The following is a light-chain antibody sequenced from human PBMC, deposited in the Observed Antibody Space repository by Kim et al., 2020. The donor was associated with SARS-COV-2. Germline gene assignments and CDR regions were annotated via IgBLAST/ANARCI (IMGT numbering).Light chain of an antibody. CDR3: QQYNSYPYT. CDR1: QSISSW. J-gene: IGKJ2*01. V-gene: IGKV1-5*03. Sequence: SALVRDRVTLTCRASQSISSWLAWYQQKPGQVPKLLVYKASILENAVPSRFSGSGSRTEFTLTISSLQPDDSATYYCQQYNSYPYTFGQGTKLEI. CDR2: KAS.